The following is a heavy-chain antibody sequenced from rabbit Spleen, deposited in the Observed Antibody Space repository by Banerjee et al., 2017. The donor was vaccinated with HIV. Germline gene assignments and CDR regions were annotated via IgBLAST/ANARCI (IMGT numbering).Heavy chain of an antibody. V-gene: IGHV1S45*01. D-gene: IGHD6-1*01. CDR2: INTGDGDT. CDR1: GFSFTDRDV. J-gene: IGHJ4*01. Sequence: QEQLEESGGGLVKPEGSLTLTCKASGFSFTDRDVMCWVRQAPGKGLEWIACINTGDGDTAYASWAKGRFTISKTSSTTVDLKVTSLTAADTATYFCARNGGMLNYELWGPGTLVTVS. CDR3: ARNGGMLNYEL.